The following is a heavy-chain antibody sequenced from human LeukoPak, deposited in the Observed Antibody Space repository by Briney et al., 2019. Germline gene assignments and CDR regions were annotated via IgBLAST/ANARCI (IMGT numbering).Heavy chain of an antibody. CDR1: GYTFTSYG. Sequence: ASVKVSCKASGYTFTSYGISWVRQAPGQGLEWMGWISAYNGNTNYAQKLQGRVTMTTDTSTSTAYMELRSLRSDDTAVYYCAREACNGNSCYLLDYWGQGTLVTVSS. V-gene: IGHV1-18*01. J-gene: IGHJ4*02. CDR3: AREACNGNSCYLLDY. CDR2: ISAYNGNT. D-gene: IGHD2-15*01.